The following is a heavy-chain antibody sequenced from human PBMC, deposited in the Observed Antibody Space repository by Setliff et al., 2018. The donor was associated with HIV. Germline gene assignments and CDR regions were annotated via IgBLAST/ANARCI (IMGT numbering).Heavy chain of an antibody. CDR2: ISGSGGST. V-gene: IGHV3-23*01. J-gene: IGHJ4*02. CDR1: GVTFSTYS. CDR3: AKVGA. Sequence: GGSLGLSCAASGVTFSTYSMNWVRQAQGKGLEWVSAISGSGGSTYYADSVRGRFTITRDNSKNTLYLQMNSLRAEDTAVYYCAKVGAWGQGTLVTVSS.